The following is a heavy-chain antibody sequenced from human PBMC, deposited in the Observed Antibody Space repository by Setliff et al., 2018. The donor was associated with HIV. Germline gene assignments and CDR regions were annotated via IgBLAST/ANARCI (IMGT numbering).Heavy chain of an antibody. CDR3: ARDLWNYGIDS. D-gene: IGHD1-7*01. CDR1: GLAVGANY. Sequence: GGSLRLSCAASGLAVGANYMSWVRQAPGKGLECVSIFYSGGSTYYSDSVKGRFTISRDKSRNSLYLQMNSLRAEDTAVYYCARDLWNYGIDSWGQGTLVTVSS. CDR2: FYSGGST. V-gene: IGHV3-53*01. J-gene: IGHJ5*01.